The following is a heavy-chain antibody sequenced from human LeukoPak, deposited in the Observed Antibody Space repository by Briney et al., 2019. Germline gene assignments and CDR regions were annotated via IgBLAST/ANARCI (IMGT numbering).Heavy chain of an antibody. J-gene: IGHJ4*02. CDR1: GFTFSSYA. Sequence: PGGSLRLSCAASGFTFSSYAMSWVRQAPGKGLEWVSAISGSGGSTYYADSVKGRFTISRDNSKNTLYQQMNSLRAEDTAVYYCAKDRNDFWSGYLDYWGQGTLVTVSS. CDR2: ISGSGGST. V-gene: IGHV3-23*01. D-gene: IGHD3-3*01. CDR3: AKDRNDFWSGYLDY.